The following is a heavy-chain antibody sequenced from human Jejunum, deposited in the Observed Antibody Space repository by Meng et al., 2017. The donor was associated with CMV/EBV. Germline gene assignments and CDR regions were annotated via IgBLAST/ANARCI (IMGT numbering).Heavy chain of an antibody. CDR1: GYTFTSIG. CDR3: VRDRDWNLDY. D-gene: IGHD1-1*01. Sequence: VSCKASGYTFTSIGISWVRQAPGQWLEWLGWISIYSGKTNYAQKFQGRVTMTTDTSTSTAYMELRSLRSDDTAVYYCVRDRDWNLDYWGQGTLVTVSS. CDR2: ISIYSGKT. J-gene: IGHJ4*02. V-gene: IGHV1-18*01.